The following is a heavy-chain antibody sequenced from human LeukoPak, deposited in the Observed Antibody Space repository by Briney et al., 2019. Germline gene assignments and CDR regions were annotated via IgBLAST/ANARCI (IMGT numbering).Heavy chain of an antibody. Sequence: GGSLRLSCAASGFTFNRYWMHWVRQAPGKGLVWVSGINSDGSNTKYADSVKGRFTISRDNSKNTLDLQMTGLRAEDTAVYYCARERGRGRDSPWFDYWGQGTLVTVSS. CDR1: GFTFNRYW. V-gene: IGHV3-74*03. CDR2: INSDGSNT. CDR3: ARERGRGRDSPWFDY. J-gene: IGHJ4*02. D-gene: IGHD1-26*01.